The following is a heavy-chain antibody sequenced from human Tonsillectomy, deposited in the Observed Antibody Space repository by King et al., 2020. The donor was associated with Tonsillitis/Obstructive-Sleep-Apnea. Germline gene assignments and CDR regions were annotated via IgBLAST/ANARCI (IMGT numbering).Heavy chain of an antibody. J-gene: IGHJ4*02. CDR1: GFNFRSYA. CDR3: ARGLGYCTSTNCFRPDY. CDR2: ISYDGSNK. Sequence: VQLVESGGGVVQPGRSLRLSCAASGFNFRSYAMHWVRQAPGKGLEGVAVISYDGSNKYYADSVKGRFTISRDSSKNTLYLQMKSLRAEDTALYYCARGLGYCTSTNCFRPDYWGQGTLVTVSS. V-gene: IGHV3-30*04. D-gene: IGHD2-2*01.